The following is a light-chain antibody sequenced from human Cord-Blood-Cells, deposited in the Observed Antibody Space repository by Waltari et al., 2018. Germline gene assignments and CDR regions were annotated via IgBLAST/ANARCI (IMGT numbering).Light chain of an antibody. CDR1: QSVSSSY. CDR3: QQYGSSPWT. Sequence: EIVLTQSPGTLSLSSGERATLSCRASQSVSSSYLAWYQQNPVQAPRLLIYGASRRATGIPDRFSGSGSGTDFTLTISRLEPEDFAVYYCQQYGSSPWTFGQGTKVEIK. V-gene: IGKV3-20*01. J-gene: IGKJ1*01. CDR2: GAS.